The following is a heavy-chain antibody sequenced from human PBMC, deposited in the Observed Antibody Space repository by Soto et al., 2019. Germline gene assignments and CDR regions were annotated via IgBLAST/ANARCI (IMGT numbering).Heavy chain of an antibody. Sequence: SETLSLTCAVYGGSFSGYYWSWIRQPPGKGLEWIGEINHSGSTNYNPSLKSRVTISVDTSKNQFSLKLSSVTAADTAVYYCGRALFYFGGSYRYYESLVFDYWGRGTLVTVSS. CDR3: GRALFYFGGSYRYYESLVFDY. CDR1: GGSFSGYY. D-gene: IGHD3-16*02. J-gene: IGHJ4*02. V-gene: IGHV4-34*01. CDR2: INHSGST.